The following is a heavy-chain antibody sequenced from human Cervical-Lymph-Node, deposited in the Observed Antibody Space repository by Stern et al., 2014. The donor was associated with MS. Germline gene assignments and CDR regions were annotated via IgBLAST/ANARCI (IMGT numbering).Heavy chain of an antibody. J-gene: IGHJ3*02. D-gene: IGHD2-21*02. CDR2: INYYGKT. V-gene: IGHV4-39*01. CDR3: ARHPVVVTAASRAFDI. CDR1: GGSISSSAYF. Sequence: QLQLQESGPGLVEPSETLSLTCSISGGSISSSAYFWGWIRQPPGKGLGWVGNINYYGKTFYSPSLRSRLTISLDPVKNQFSLTLRSVTAADTAVYYCARHPVVVTAASRAFDIWGQGTLVTVSS.